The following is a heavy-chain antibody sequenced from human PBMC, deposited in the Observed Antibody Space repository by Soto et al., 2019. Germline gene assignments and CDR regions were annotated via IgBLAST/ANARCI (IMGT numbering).Heavy chain of an antibody. CDR2: IIPMYGTA. CDR1: GGTFSSYA. Sequence: QVQLVQSGAEVKKPGSSVKVSCKASGGTFSSYATSWVRQAPGQGLEWMGGIIPMYGTANYAQKFQGRVTITADESTSTAYMELSSLRSEDTAVYYCARDRTGTTPYYGMDVWGQGTTVTVSS. J-gene: IGHJ6*02. CDR3: ARDRTGTTPYYGMDV. V-gene: IGHV1-69*01. D-gene: IGHD1-7*01.